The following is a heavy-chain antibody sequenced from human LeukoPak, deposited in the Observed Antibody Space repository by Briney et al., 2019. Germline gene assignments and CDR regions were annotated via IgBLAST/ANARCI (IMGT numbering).Heavy chain of an antibody. CDR2: ISYDGSNK. V-gene: IGHV3-30-3*01. CDR3: ARDSRANNLFDY. CDR1: GFTFSSYA. J-gene: IGHJ4*02. D-gene: IGHD1-20*01. Sequence: GGSLRLSCAASGFTFSSYAMHWARQAPGKGLEWVAVISYDGSNKYYADSVKGRLTISRDNSKNTLYLQMNSLRAEDTAVYYCARDSRANNLFDYWGQGTLVTVSS.